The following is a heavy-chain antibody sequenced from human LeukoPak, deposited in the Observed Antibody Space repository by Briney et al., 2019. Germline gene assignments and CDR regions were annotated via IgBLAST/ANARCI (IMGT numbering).Heavy chain of an antibody. CDR3: ATPPVWFGEFMSGNSILGYFQD. Sequence: ASVKVSCKISGHTLTELCIHWVRQAPGKGLEWMGGFDTQEGETIFAQNFQGRVTMTEDTSSDTAYMELSSLTSEDTAVYYCATPPVWFGEFMSGNSILGYFQDWGQGTLVTVSS. J-gene: IGHJ1*01. D-gene: IGHD3-10*01. CDR2: FDTQEGET. V-gene: IGHV1-24*01. CDR1: GHTLTELC.